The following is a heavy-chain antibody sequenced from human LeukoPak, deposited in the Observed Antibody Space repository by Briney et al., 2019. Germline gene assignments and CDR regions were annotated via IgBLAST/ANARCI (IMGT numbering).Heavy chain of an antibody. CDR2: ISGSGGST. J-gene: IGHJ4*02. Sequence: GGSLRLSCAASGFTFSSYAMSWVRQAPGKGLEWVSGISGSGGSTYYADSVKGRFTISRDNSKNTLNLQMNSLRAEDTAVYYCARAGGGCGSENIDYWGQGTLVTVSS. CDR1: GFTFSSYA. D-gene: IGHD3-10*01. CDR3: ARAGGGCGSENIDY. V-gene: IGHV3-23*01.